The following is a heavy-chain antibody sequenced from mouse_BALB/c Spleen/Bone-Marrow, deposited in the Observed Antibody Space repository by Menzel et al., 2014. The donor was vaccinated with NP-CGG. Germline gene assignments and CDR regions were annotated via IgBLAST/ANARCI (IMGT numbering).Heavy chain of an antibody. D-gene: IGHD2-14*01. Sequence: VKLVESGAELVRPGASVKLSCKALGYTFTDYEMHWVKQTPVNGLEWIGAIHPGSGNTAYNQKFKGKATLTADKSSSTAYMELSSLTSEDSAVYYCIRGNYRYPWFAYWGQGTLVTVSA. V-gene: IGHV1-15*01. CDR3: IRGNYRYPWFAY. J-gene: IGHJ3*01. CDR1: GYTFTDYE. CDR2: IHPGSGNT.